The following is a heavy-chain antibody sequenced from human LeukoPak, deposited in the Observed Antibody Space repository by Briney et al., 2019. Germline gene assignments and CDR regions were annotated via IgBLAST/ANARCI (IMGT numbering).Heavy chain of an antibody. V-gene: IGHV3-30*01. J-gene: IGHJ4*02. CDR3: ASEWIAMVYQLLGSRNYDY. Sequence: GGSLRLSCAASGFTFSSYAMHWVRQAPGKGLEWVAVISYDGSNKYYADSVKGRFTIPRDNSKNTLYLQMNSLRAEDTAVYYCASEWIAMVYQLLGSRNYDYWGQGTLVTVSS. D-gene: IGHD2-2*01. CDR2: ISYDGSNK. CDR1: GFTFSSYA.